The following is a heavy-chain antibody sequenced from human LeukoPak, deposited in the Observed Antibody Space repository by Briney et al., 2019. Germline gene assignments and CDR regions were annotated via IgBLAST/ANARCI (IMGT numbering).Heavy chain of an antibody. V-gene: IGHV5-51*01. CDR2: IYPGDSDT. CDR1: GYSFTNYW. Sequence: PGESLKISCKGSGYSFTNYWIGWVRQMPGKGPEWMGIIYPGDSDTRYSPSFQGQVTISADKSISTAYLQWSSLKASDTAMYYCSVHLRLWQNWLDPWGQGTLVTVSS. CDR3: SVHLRLWQNWLDP. D-gene: IGHD5-18*01. J-gene: IGHJ5*02.